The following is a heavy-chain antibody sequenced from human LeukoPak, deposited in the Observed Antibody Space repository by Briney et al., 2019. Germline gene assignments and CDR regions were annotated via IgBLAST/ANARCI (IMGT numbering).Heavy chain of an antibody. CDR2: IYHSGST. V-gene: IGHV4-4*02. J-gene: IGHJ6*03. CDR1: GGSISSSNW. Sequence: PSETLSLTCAVSGGSISSSNWWSWVRQPPGKGLEWIGEIYHSGSTNYNPSLKSRVTISVDTSKNQFSLKLSSVTAADTAVYYCARGLEPRGYSYGRQNNYYYYYYMDVWGKGTTVTVSS. D-gene: IGHD5-18*01. CDR3: ARGLEPRGYSYGRQNNYYYYYYMDV.